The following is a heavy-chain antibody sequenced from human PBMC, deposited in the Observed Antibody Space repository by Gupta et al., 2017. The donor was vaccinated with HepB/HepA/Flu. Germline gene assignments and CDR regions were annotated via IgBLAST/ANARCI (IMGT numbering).Heavy chain of an antibody. CDR3: ARTGPYYYFALDV. Sequence: EEQLVESGGGVTRRGGTLSRSCKVSGFAFDRFHMDWGRQAPGKGLEWVAGINWNGDNTDYADSVKGRFTISRDNDKNSLFLQMNSLRAEDTALYHCARTGPYYYFALDVWGPGATVTVSS. J-gene: IGHJ6*02. CDR1: GFAFDRFH. V-gene: IGHV3-20*01. D-gene: IGHD3-3*01. CDR2: INWNGDNT.